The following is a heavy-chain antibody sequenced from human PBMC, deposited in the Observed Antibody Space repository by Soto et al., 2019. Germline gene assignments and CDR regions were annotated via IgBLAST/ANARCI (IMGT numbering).Heavy chain of an antibody. V-gene: IGHV3-23*01. Sequence: GGSLRLSCAASGFTFSGYAMSWVRQAPGKGLEWVSAISGSGGSTYYADSVQGRFTISRDNSKNTLYLQMNSLRAEDTAVYYCARGSSTSWDPWGQGTLVTVSS. CDR1: GFTFSGYA. CDR3: ARGSSTSWDP. J-gene: IGHJ5*02. D-gene: IGHD2-2*01. CDR2: ISGSGGST.